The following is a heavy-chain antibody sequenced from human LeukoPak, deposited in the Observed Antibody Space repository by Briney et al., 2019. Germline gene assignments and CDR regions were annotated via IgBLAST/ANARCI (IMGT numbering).Heavy chain of an antibody. D-gene: IGHD1-26*01. V-gene: IGHV3-74*01. J-gene: IGHJ4*02. CDR3: ARGGPSGSYFDY. CDR1: GFTFNTYW. CDR2: IRSDGSST. Sequence: GGSLRLSCAASGFTFNTYWMHWVRQAPGKGLVWVSRIRSDGSSTSYADSVRGRFTISRDNAKNTLYLQMNSLRAEDTAVYYCARGGPSGSYFDYWGQGTLVTVSS.